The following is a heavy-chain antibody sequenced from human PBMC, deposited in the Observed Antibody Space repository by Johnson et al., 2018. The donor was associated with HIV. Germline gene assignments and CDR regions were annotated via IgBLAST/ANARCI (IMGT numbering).Heavy chain of an antibody. CDR3: GKDKVDTAMVSDAFDI. J-gene: IGHJ3*02. Sequence: VQLVESWVGVVQPGRSLRLSCAASGFTFSSYAMSCVRQAPGKGLEWVAVISYDGSNKNYADSVKGRFAFSRDNSKNTLYLQMNSLRVEDTAVYYCGKDKVDTAMVSDAFDIWGQGTMVTVSS. D-gene: IGHD5-18*01. CDR1: GFTFSSYA. CDR2: ISYDGSNK. V-gene: IGHV3-30*09.